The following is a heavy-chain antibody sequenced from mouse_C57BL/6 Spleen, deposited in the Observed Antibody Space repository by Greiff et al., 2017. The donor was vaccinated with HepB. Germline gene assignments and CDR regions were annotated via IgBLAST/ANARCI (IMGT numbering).Heavy chain of an antibody. D-gene: IGHD1-1*01. V-gene: IGHV1-15*01. Sequence: VQLQQSGAELVRPGASVTLSCKASGYTFTDYEMHWVKQTPVHGLEWIGAIDPETGGTAYNQKFKGKAILTADKSSSTAYMELRSLTSEDSAVYYCTVVATEDYFDYWGQGTTLTVSS. J-gene: IGHJ2*01. CDR1: GYTFTDYE. CDR3: TVVATEDYFDY. CDR2: IDPETGGT.